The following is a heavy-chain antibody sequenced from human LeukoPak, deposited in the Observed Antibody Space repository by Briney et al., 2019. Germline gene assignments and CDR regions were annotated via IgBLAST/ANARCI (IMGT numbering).Heavy chain of an antibody. J-gene: IGHJ3*02. CDR3: ARVGASFWAFDI. D-gene: IGHD3-16*02. Sequence: SETLSLTCSVSGGSISSHYWSWIRQPPGKGLEWIWYFYYSGRSNYSPSLKSRVTISVDTSKNQFSLKLNSVTAADTAVYYCARVGASFWAFDIWGQGTMVTVSS. CDR2: FYYSGRS. V-gene: IGHV4-59*11. CDR1: GGSISSHY.